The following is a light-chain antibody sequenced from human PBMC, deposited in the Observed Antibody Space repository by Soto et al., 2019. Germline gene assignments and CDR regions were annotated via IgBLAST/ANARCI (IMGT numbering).Light chain of an antibody. V-gene: IGLV4-69*01. CDR3: QTWGTGIVV. J-gene: IGLJ2*01. CDR1: SGHSSYA. Sequence: QSVLTQSPSASASLGASVKLTCTLSSGHSSYAIAWHQQQPEKGPRYLMKLNSDGSHSKGDGIPDRFSGSSSGAERYLTISVLQSEDEADYYGQTWGTGIVVFGGGTKVTVL. CDR2: LNSDGSH.